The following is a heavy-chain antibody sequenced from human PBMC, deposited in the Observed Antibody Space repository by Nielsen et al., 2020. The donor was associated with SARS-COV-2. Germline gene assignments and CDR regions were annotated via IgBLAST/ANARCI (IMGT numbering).Heavy chain of an antibody. CDR3: ARRIAPSVLGSDQRGGFDS. CDR1: GGSISSSSYY. Sequence: SETLSLTCTVSGGSISSSSYYWGWIRQPPGKGLEWIGSIYYSGSTYYNPSLKSRVTISVDASGNQFSLKLTSMTVADSAVYYCARRIAPSVLGSDQRGGFDSWGQGTRVTVSS. J-gene: IGHJ4*02. V-gene: IGHV4-39*01. CDR2: IYYSGST. D-gene: IGHD7-27*01.